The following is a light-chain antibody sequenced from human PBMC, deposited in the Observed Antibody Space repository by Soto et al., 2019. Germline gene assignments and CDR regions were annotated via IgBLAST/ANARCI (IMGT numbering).Light chain of an antibody. V-gene: IGLV2-14*01. Sequence: QSALTQPASVSGSPGQSIIISCTGTGSDVGYYNYVSWYQQYPGKAPKLLIYEVSYRPSGVSTRFSGSKSGNTASLTISGLQDEDEADYYCSSSTTHSTVRFGGGTQLTVL. CDR3: SSSTTHSTVR. J-gene: IGLJ3*02. CDR1: GSDVGYYNY. CDR2: EVS.